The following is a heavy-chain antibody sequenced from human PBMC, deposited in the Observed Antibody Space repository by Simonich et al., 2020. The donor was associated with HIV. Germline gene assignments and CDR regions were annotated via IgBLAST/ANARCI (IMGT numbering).Heavy chain of an antibody. V-gene: IGHV4-34*01. D-gene: IGHD4-17*01. J-gene: IGHJ4*02. CDR2: INHSGST. CDR1: GGSFSGYY. Sequence: QVQLQQWGAGLLKPSETLSLTCAVYGGSFSGYYLSWIRQPPGKGLEWIGEINHSGSTNSNPSLKSRVTISVDTSKNQFSLKLSSVTAADTAVYYCARRHPTTVTTPYFDYWGQGTLVTVSS. CDR3: ARRHPTTVTTPYFDY.